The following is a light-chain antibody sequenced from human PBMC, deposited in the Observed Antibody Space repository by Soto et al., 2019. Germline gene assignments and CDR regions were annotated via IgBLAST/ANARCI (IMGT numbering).Light chain of an antibody. CDR3: QQTFSNPPWT. CDR2: AAS. Sequence: DLQMTQSPSSLSASVGDRVTITCRASQIINSYVNWYQHKPGKAPKLLIYAASSLQSGVPSRFSGSESETDFTLTISSLQPEDFATYYCQQTFSNPPWTFGQGTKVEIK. V-gene: IGKV1-39*01. J-gene: IGKJ1*01. CDR1: QIINSY.